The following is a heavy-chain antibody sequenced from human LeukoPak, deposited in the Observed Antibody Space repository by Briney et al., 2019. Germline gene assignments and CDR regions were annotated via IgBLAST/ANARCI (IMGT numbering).Heavy chain of an antibody. CDR2: ISVSDDST. CDR3: AKDRYCISTNCPYDS. Sequence: GGSLRLSCAAPGFTSSDYTMNWVRQAPGKGLEWVSGISVSDDSTYYADSVKGRFTMSRDNSNNMLFLQMNSLRAEDTAVYYCAKDRYCISTNCPYDSWGQGTLVTVSS. CDR1: GFTSSDYT. J-gene: IGHJ5*01. D-gene: IGHD2-2*01. V-gene: IGHV3-23*01.